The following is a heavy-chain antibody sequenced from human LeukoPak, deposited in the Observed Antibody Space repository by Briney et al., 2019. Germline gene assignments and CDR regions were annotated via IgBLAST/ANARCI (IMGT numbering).Heavy chain of an antibody. V-gene: IGHV4-30-4*01. CDR1: GGSISSGDYY. J-gene: IGHJ3*02. Sequence: SETLSLTCTVSGGSISSGDYYWSWIRQPPGKGLEWIGDIYYSGSTYYNPYLKSRVSISVDTSQNQFSLKLISVNAADTAGYYCARDRKTYNYDSTSGAFDIWGQGTMVTFSS. CDR2: IYYSGST. CDR3: ARDRKTYNYDSTSGAFDI. D-gene: IGHD3-22*01.